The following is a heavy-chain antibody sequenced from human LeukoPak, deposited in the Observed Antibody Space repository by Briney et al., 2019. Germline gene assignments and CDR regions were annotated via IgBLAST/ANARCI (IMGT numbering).Heavy chain of an antibody. V-gene: IGHV1-46*01. D-gene: IGHD6-6*01. CDR2: INPGGDYT. CDR1: GYSFRSYY. Sequence: ASAKVSCKASGYSFRSYYINWVRQAPGQGLEWMGLINPGGDYTKYAQTFQGRVTMTRDTSTNTVYMHLSSLRSEDTAIYYCAREGSRSSLGGYGYWGQGTLVTVSS. J-gene: IGHJ4*02. CDR3: AREGSRSSLGGYGY.